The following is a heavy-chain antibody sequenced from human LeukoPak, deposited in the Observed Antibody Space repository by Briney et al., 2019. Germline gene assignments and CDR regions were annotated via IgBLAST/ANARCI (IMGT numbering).Heavy chain of an antibody. CDR1: GFSLTSGGEG. D-gene: IGHD4/OR15-4a*01. CDR3: AHTRHGATPTRLDF. J-gene: IGHJ4*02. Sequence: ESGPTLVNPTQTLTLTCSFSGFSLTSGGEGVAWIRQPPGKAPEWLALIYWDDDKRFRPSLQNRLTVSKDTSKNQVVLSMTKMDPLDTGTYYCAHTRHGATPTRLDFWGQGILVVVSS. V-gene: IGHV2-5*02. CDR2: IYWDDDK.